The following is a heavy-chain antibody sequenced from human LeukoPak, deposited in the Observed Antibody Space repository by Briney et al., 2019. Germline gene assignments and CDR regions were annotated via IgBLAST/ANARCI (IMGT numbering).Heavy chain of an antibody. V-gene: IGHV3-30*03. CDR3: ARDGRWLQLGNYFDY. CDR1: GFTFSSYS. D-gene: IGHD5-24*01. J-gene: IGHJ4*02. Sequence: PGGSLRLSCAASGFTFSSYSIHWVRQAPGKGLEWVAVISYDGSNKYYADSVKGRFTISRDNAKNSLYLQMNSLRAEDAAVYYCARDGRWLQLGNYFDYWGQGTLVTVSS. CDR2: ISYDGSNK.